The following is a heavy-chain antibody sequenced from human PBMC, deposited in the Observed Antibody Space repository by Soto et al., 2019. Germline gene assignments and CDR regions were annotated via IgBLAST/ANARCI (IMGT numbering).Heavy chain of an antibody. J-gene: IGHJ6*03. CDR3: AKLEPGYRGYDGWSYYMDV. Sequence: QVQLQESGPGLVKPSETLSLTCTVYGGSISSYYWSWIRQPPGKGLEWIGYIYYSGSTNYNPSLKSRVTISVDTSNNQFSLKLSYVTAADTAVYYGAKLEPGYRGYDGWSYYMDVWGKGTTVTVSS. V-gene: IGHV4-59*01. CDR2: IYYSGST. D-gene: IGHD5-12*01. CDR1: GGSISSYY.